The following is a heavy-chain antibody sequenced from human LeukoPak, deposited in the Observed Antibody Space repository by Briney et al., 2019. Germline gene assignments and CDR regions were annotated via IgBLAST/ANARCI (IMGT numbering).Heavy chain of an antibody. J-gene: IGHJ4*02. CDR2: ISAYNGNT. D-gene: IGHD3-22*01. CDR1: GYTFTNYG. CDR3: ARDNSPPGDSSGYLMPCDY. Sequence: ASVKVSCKASGYTFTNYGISWVRQAPGQGLEWMGWISAYNGNTNYAQKFQGRVTMTRDTSTSTVYMELRSLRSEDTAVYYCARDNSPPGDSSGYLMPCDYWGQGTLVTVSS. V-gene: IGHV1-18*01.